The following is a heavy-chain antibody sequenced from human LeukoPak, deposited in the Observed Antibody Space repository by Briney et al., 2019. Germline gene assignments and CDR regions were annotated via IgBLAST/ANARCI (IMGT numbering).Heavy chain of an antibody. CDR2: ISGYNGNT. D-gene: IGHD3-10*02. Sequence: GASVKVSCKTSGYTFTNSGINWVRQAPGQGLEWMGWISGYNGNTNYAQKFQGRVTMTTDTSTDTAYMELRSLRSDDTAVYYCARAGDRLYSDFWGQGTLVTVSS. J-gene: IGHJ4*02. V-gene: IGHV1-18*01. CDR1: GYTFTNSG. CDR3: ARAGDRLYSDF.